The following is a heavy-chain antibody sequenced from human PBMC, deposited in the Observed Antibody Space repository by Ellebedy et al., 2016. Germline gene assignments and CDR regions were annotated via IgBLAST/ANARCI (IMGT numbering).Heavy chain of an antibody. D-gene: IGHD3-22*01. CDR1: GFTFSSYA. J-gene: IGHJ3*02. Sequence: GGSLRLXXAASGFTFSSYAMSWVRQAPGKGLEWVSAISGSGGSTYYADSVKGRFTISRDNSKNTLYLQMNSLRAEDTAVYYCAKDSSWVSLDIWGQGTMVTVSS. CDR3: AKDSSWVSLDI. CDR2: ISGSGGST. V-gene: IGHV3-23*01.